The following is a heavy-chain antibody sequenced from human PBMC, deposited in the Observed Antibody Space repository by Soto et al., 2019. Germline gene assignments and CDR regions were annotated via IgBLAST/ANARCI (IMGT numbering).Heavy chain of an antibody. Sequence: EVQLVESGGGLVQPGGSLRLSCAASGFTFSSYSMNWVRQAPGKGLEWVSYISSSSNTRYYADSVKGRFTISRDNAKNSLYLQMNSLRDEDTAVYYCARGVWGYGDRSSDYWGQGTLVNVSS. J-gene: IGHJ4*02. CDR3: ARGVWGYGDRSSDY. CDR2: ISSSSNTR. V-gene: IGHV3-48*02. D-gene: IGHD4-17*01. CDR1: GFTFSSYS.